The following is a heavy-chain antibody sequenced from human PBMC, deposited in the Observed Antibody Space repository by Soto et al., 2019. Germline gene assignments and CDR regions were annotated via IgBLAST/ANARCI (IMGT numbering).Heavy chain of an antibody. V-gene: IGHV1-8*01. CDR3: ASDMSTT. Sequence: QVRLVQSGAEVKKPGASVKLSCKASGCTFTSHDINWMRQATGQGLEWMGWMNPNTGHTNYAQKFQGRVTMTRDTSISTAYMELTNLRSEDTAIYYCASDMSTTWGQGTLVTVSS. J-gene: IGHJ5*02. D-gene: IGHD2-2*01. CDR1: GCTFTSHD. CDR2: MNPNTGHT.